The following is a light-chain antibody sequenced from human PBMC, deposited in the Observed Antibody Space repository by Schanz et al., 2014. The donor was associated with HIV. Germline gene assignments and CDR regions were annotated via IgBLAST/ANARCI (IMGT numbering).Light chain of an antibody. J-gene: IGLJ2*01. V-gene: IGLV1-44*01. Sequence: QSVLTQPPSASETPGQRVTISCSGSSSNIGSNTVNWYQQLPGTAPRLLIHNDNQRPSGVPDRFSGSKSGTSASLAISGLQSEDEADYYCAAWDDSLNGPVFGGGTKLTVL. CDR3: AAWDDSLNGPV. CDR1: SSNIGSNT. CDR2: NDN.